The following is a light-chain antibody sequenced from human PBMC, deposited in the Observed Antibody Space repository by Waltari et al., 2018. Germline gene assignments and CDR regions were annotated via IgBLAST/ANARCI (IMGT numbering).Light chain of an antibody. CDR2: DVT. CDR1: SGDVGRYNY. J-gene: IGLJ2*01. Sequence: QSALTQPASVSGSPGQSITITCTGTSGDVGRYNYVSWFQQHPDKAPKLMIYDVTKRPSGISDRFSGSKSGNTASLTISGLQADDEADYYCSSYTSDTTLIFGGGTELTVL. V-gene: IGLV2-14*01. CDR3: SSYTSDTTLI.